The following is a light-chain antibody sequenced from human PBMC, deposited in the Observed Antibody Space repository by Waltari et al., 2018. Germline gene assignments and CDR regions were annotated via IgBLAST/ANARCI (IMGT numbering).Light chain of an antibody. V-gene: IGLV2-14*01. CDR1: SSDVGGYHY. CDR2: EVS. J-gene: IGLJ2*01. CDR3: SSYTSSSTVV. Sequence: QSALTQPASVSGSPGPSLPISCPGTSSDVGGYHYVSWYQQQPGKAPKLMIYEVSNRPSGVSNRFSGSKSGNTASLTISGLQAEDEADYYCSSYTSSSTVVFGGGTKLTVL.